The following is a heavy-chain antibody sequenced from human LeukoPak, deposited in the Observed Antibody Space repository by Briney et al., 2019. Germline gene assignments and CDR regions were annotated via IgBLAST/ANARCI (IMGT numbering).Heavy chain of an antibody. CDR2: ISGSGGST. Sequence: PGGSLRLSCAASGFTFSSYAMSWVRQAPGKGLEWVSAISGSGGSTYYADSVKGRFTISRDNSKNTLYLQMNSLRAEDTAVYYCARAALYYGSSGLLGHWGQGTLVTVSS. CDR3: ARAALYYGSSGLLGH. D-gene: IGHD3-22*01. CDR1: GFTFSSYA. J-gene: IGHJ4*02. V-gene: IGHV3-23*01.